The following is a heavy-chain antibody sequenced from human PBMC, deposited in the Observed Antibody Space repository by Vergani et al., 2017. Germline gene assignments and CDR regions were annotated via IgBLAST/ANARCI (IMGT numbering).Heavy chain of an antibody. CDR3: ARAVSTTVGDPPGY. CDR2: IGTAGDT. J-gene: IGHJ4*02. Sequence: EVQLVESGGGWVQPGGSLRLPCAASGFTFSSYDMHGVRQATGKGLEWVSAIGTAGDTYYPGSVKGRFTISRENAKNSLYLQMNSLRAGDTARYYCARAVSTTVGDPPGYWGQGTLVTVSS. D-gene: IGHD4-23*01. V-gene: IGHV3-13*01. CDR1: GFTFSSYD.